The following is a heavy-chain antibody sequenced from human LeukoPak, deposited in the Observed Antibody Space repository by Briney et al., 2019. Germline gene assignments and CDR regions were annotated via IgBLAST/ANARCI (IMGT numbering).Heavy chain of an antibody. D-gene: IGHD6-13*01. CDR2: IKQDGSEK. J-gene: IGHJ4*02. CDR1: GFTFSSYW. V-gene: IGHV3-7*01. Sequence: GGSLRLSCAASGFTFSSYWMSWVRQAPGKGLEWVANIKQDGSEKYYVDSVKGRFTISRDNAKNSLYLQMNSLRAEDTAVYYCARGQPGVAAAGNLDYWGQETLVTVSS. CDR3: ARGQPGVAAAGNLDY.